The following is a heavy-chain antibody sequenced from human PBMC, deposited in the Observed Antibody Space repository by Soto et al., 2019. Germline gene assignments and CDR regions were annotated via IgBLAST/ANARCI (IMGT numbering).Heavy chain of an antibody. J-gene: IGHJ4*02. CDR1: GGTFSSYT. V-gene: IGHV1-69*02. CDR3: ARGVDDDYGVLIDY. CDR2: IIPILGIA. Sequence: QVQLVQSGAEVQKPGSSVKVSCKASGGTFSSYTISWVRQAPGQGLEWMGRIIPILGIANYAQKFQGRVTITADKSTSTAYMELSSLRSEDTAVYYCARGVDDDYGVLIDYWGQGTLVTVSS. D-gene: IGHD4-17*01.